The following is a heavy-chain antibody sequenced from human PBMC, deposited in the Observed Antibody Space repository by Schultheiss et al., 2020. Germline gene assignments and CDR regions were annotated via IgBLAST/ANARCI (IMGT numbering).Heavy chain of an antibody. Sequence: GGSLRLSCAASTFDFSKYSMNWVRQAPGKGLEWVSYISSSSTTIYYADSVKGRFTISRDNAKNSLYLQMDSLRAEDTAVYYCARGRWLQLYYFDYWSQGTLVTVSS. V-gene: IGHV3-48*04. J-gene: IGHJ4*02. D-gene: IGHD5-24*01. CDR2: ISSSSTTI. CDR1: TFDFSKYS. CDR3: ARGRWLQLYYFDY.